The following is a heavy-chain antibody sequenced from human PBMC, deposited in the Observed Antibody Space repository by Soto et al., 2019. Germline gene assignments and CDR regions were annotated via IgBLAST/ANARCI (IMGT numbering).Heavy chain of an antibody. Sequence: QLQLQQSGPGLVKPSETLSLTCTVSGGPISTNDYHWGWIRQPPGEGLDWIASIFYTGTTYYKSPLRSRLTISIDTSKPQFSLQLSSVTDTDTAIYSCVRHSGAGSANYLGMDVWGQGTTVTVSS. D-gene: IGHD1-26*01. CDR2: IFYTGTT. CDR1: GGPISTNDYH. CDR3: VRHSGAGSANYLGMDV. J-gene: IGHJ6*02. V-gene: IGHV4-39*01.